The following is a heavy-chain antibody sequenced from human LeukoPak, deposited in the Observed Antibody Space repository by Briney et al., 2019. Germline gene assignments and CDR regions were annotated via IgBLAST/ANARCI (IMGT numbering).Heavy chain of an antibody. Sequence: GGSLRLSCAASGFTVSGNYMSWVRQAPGKGLEWVSVFYSGGSTYYADSVKGRFTISRDNSKNTVYLQMNSLRAEDTGVYYCARDSSGNGMDVWGQGTTVTVPS. CDR1: GFTVSGNY. D-gene: IGHD6-19*01. V-gene: IGHV3-66*01. J-gene: IGHJ6*02. CDR2: FYSGGST. CDR3: ARDSSGNGMDV.